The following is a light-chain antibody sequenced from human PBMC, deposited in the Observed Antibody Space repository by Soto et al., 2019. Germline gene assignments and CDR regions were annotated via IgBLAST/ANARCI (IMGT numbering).Light chain of an antibody. V-gene: IGLV3-1*01. J-gene: IGLJ1*01. CDR3: QAWDSGTYV. CDR2: QGN. CDR1: KLGDKY. Sequence: SYELTQPPSVSVSPGQTATITCSGDKLGDKYANWYQKKPGQSPVLVDYQGNKRPSGIPERFSGSNSGNTATLTVSGAQAMDEADYYCQAWDSGTYVFGPGTKVTVL.